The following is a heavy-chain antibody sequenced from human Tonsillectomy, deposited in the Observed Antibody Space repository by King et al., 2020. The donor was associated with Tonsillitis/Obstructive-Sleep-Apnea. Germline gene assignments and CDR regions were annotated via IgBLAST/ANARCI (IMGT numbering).Heavy chain of an antibody. CDR2: IYPGDSDT. J-gene: IGHJ4*02. V-gene: IGHV5-51*01. CDR1: GYSFTSYW. D-gene: IGHD3-10*01. Sequence: EVQLVESGAEVKKPGESPKISCKGSGYSFTSYWIGWVRQMPGKGLEWMGIIYPGDSDTRYSPSFQGQVTISADKSISTAYLQWSSLKASDTAMYYCARHPITMVRGVIKYYFDYWGQGTLVTVSS. CDR3: ARHPITMVRGVIKYYFDY.